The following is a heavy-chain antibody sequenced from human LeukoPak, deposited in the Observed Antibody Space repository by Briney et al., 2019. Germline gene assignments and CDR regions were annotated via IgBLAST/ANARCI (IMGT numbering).Heavy chain of an antibody. CDR2: INKDESEI. V-gene: IGHV3-7*02. CDR3: AKTNRDL. Sequence: WGSLRLSCAASGFTFSTYWMGWARQAPGKGLEWVANINKDESEIYYVDSVRGRFTISRDNAQNSLFLQMNSLRPDDTAVYYCAKTNRDLWGQGTLVTVSS. CDR1: GFTFSTYW. J-gene: IGHJ5*02. D-gene: IGHD1-14*01.